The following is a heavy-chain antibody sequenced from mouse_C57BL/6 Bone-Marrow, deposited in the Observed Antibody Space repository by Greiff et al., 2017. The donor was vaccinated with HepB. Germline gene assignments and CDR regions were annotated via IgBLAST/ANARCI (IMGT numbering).Heavy chain of an antibody. Sequence: VQLQQSGAELVKPGASVKISCKASGYTFTSYWITWVKQRPGQGLEWIGDIYPGSGSTNYNEKFKSKATLTVDTSSSTAYMQLSSLTSEDSAVYYCAKASRGWFAYWGQGTLVTVSA. CDR3: AKASRGWFAY. J-gene: IGHJ3*01. V-gene: IGHV1-55*01. CDR2: IYPGSGST. CDR1: GYTFTSYW.